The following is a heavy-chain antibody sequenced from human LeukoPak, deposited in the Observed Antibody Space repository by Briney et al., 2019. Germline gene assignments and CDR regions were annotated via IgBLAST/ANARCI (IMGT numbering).Heavy chain of an antibody. CDR1: GFTFSSYA. Sequence: GGSLRLSCAASGFTFSSYAMHWVRQAPGKGLEWVANIKQDGSEKYYVDSVKGRFTISRDNAKNSLYLQMNSLRAEDAAVYYCARDKEVYYYASGSLGYWGQGTLVTVSS. CDR3: ARDKEVYYYASGSLGY. V-gene: IGHV3-7*03. J-gene: IGHJ4*02. CDR2: IKQDGSEK. D-gene: IGHD3-10*01.